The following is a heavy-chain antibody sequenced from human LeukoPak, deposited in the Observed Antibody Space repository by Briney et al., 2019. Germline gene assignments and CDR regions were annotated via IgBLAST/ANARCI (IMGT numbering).Heavy chain of an antibody. V-gene: IGHV3-53*01. CDR3: AGTWNNIIYFHY. Sequence: GGSLRLSCAASGFTVGSNYMSWVRQAPGKGLEWVSVIYSGGNTYYADSVKGRFTISRDNSKNTLYLQMNSLRAEDTAVYYCAGTWNNIIYFHYWGQGTLVTVSS. D-gene: IGHD1/OR15-1a*01. J-gene: IGHJ4*02. CDR1: GFTVGSNY. CDR2: IYSGGNT.